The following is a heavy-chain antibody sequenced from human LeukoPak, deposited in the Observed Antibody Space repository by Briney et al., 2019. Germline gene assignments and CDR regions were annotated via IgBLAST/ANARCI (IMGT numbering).Heavy chain of an antibody. D-gene: IGHD3-22*01. V-gene: IGHV3-30*04. CDR1: AFTFSRYA. J-gene: IGHJ4*02. CDR2: ISYDGSNK. Sequence: GRSLRLSSAASAFTFSRYAMHWVRQAPGKGLEWVAVISYDGSNKYYADSVKGRFTISRDNSKSTLYLQMNSLRAEDTAVYYWAREWFFHTEWGQGTLVTVYS. CDR3: AREWFFHTE.